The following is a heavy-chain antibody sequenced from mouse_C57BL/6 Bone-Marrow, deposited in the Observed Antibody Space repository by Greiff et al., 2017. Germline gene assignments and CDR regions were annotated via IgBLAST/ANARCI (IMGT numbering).Heavy chain of an antibody. Sequence: VQLQQSGPELVKPGASVKISCKASGYAFSSSWMNWVKQRPGKGLEWIGRIYPGDGDTNYNGKFKGKATLTADKSSSTAYMQLSSLTSEDSAVYFCAREADYYGSPAWFAYWGQGTLVTVSA. CDR1: GYAFSSSW. J-gene: IGHJ3*01. D-gene: IGHD1-1*01. V-gene: IGHV1-82*01. CDR3: AREADYYGSPAWFAY. CDR2: IYPGDGDT.